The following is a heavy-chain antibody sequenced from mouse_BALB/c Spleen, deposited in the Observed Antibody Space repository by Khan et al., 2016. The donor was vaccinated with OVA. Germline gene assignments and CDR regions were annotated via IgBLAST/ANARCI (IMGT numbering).Heavy chain of an antibody. CDR1: GYTFTDYI. V-gene: IGHV1-77*01. J-gene: IGHJ3*01. CDR2: IFPGSGTP. D-gene: IGHD2-14*01. CDR3: ARGGYSVFAY. Sequence: QVQLQQPGPELVKPGASLKVSCKASGYTFTDYIIGWVKQSTRQGLEWIGDIFPGSGTPYYNEKFKDKATLTADKSSNTAYMQLSSRTAEDSAVCFCARGGYSVFAYWGQGTLVTVSA.